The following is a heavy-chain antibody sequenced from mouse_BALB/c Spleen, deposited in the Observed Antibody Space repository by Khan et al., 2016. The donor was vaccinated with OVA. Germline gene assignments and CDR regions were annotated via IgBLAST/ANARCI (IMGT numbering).Heavy chain of an antibody. V-gene: IGHV9-2-1*01. J-gene: IGHJ2*01. CDR3: AIITTATLGY. CDR1: GYTFTDYS. D-gene: IGHD1-2*01. Sequence: QIQLVQSGPELKKPGETVKISCKASGYTFTDYSMHWVKQAPGKGLKWMGWINTETGEPTYADDFKGRFAFSLETSASTAYLKINNLKNEDTATYFYAIITTATLGYWGQVTTLTFSS. CDR2: INTETGEP.